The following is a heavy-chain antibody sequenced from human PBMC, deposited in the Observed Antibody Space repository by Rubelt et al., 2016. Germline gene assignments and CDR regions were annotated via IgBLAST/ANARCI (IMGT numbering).Heavy chain of an antibody. J-gene: IGHJ4*02. CDR3: ARSDIVATITDY. Sequence: EVQLVESGGGLVQPGGSLRLSCAASGFTFSSYEMNWVRQAPGKGLEWVSYISSRGSTIYDADPLKGRFTISRDNAKNSLYLQMNGLRAEDTAGYYCARSDIVATITDYWGQGTLVTVSS. V-gene: IGHV3-48*03. CDR2: ISSRGSTI. CDR1: GFTFSSYE. D-gene: IGHD5-12*01.